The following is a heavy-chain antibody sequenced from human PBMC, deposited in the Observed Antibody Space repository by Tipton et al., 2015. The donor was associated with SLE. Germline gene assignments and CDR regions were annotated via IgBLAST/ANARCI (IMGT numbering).Heavy chain of an antibody. CDR1: GFTVSSNS. V-gene: IGHV3-53*04. CDR2: IFSGGST. J-gene: IGHJ3*02. D-gene: IGHD4-17*01. CDR3: ARDPYGHGAFDI. Sequence: SLRLSCAASGFTVSSNSMSWVRQAPGKGLEWVSVIFSGGSTPYADSVKGRFTISRHNSKNTVYLQMNSLRVEDTAVDYCARDPYGHGAFDIWGQGTLVTVSS.